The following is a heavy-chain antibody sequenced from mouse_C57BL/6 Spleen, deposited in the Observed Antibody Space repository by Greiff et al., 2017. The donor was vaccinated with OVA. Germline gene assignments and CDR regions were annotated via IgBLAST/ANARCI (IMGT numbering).Heavy chain of an antibody. J-gene: IGHJ2*01. CDR2: INPNNGGT. V-gene: IGHV1-26*01. Sequence: EVQLQQSGPELVKPGASVKISCKASGYTFTDYYMNWVKQSHGKSLEWIGDINPNNGGTSYNQKFKGKATLTVDKSSSTAYMELRSLTSEDSAVYYCASSNWGSDYWGQGTTLTVSS. CDR3: ASSNWGSDY. CDR1: GYTFTDYY. D-gene: IGHD4-1*01.